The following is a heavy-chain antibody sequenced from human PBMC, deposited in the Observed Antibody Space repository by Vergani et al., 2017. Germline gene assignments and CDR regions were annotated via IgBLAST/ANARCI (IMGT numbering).Heavy chain of an antibody. Sequence: QVQLVQSGAEVKKPGASVKVSCKASGYTFTSYAMHWVRQAPGQRLEWMGWINAGNGNTKYSQKFQGRVTITRDTSASTAYMELSSLRSEDTAVYYCASPARERFPDQDYYFDYWGQGTLVTVSS. CDR2: INAGNGNT. D-gene: IGHD1-1*01. J-gene: IGHJ4*02. V-gene: IGHV1-3*01. CDR1: GYTFTSYA. CDR3: ASPARERFPDQDYYFDY.